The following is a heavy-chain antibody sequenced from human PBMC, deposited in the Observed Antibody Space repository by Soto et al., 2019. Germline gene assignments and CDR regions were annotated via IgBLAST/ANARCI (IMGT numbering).Heavy chain of an antibody. D-gene: IGHD1-26*01. CDR3: AKNQGVELVPLATVDWFDP. CDR2: ISGSGGST. Sequence: GGSLRLSFAASGFTFSSYAMSWVRQAPGKGLEWVSAISGSGGSTYYADSVKGRFTISKDNPKNTLYVELNNLSAEDTAVYHCAKNQGVELVPLATVDWFDPLGQGSVVTVSS. V-gene: IGHV3-23*01. J-gene: IGHJ5*02. CDR1: GFTFSSYA.